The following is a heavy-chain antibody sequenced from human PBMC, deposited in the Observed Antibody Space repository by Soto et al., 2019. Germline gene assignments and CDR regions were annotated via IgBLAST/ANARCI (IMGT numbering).Heavy chain of an antibody. D-gene: IGHD3-22*01. J-gene: IGHJ4*02. CDR1: GFTFSSYA. CDR3: AKSYSDSSGYYPFFDY. CDR2: ISGSGGST. Sequence: PVGSLRLSCAASGFTFSSYAMSWVRQAPGKGLEWVSAISGSGGSTYYADSVKGRFTISRDNSKNTLYLQMNSLRAEDTAVYYCAKSYSDSSGYYPFFDYWGQGTLVTVSS. V-gene: IGHV3-23*01.